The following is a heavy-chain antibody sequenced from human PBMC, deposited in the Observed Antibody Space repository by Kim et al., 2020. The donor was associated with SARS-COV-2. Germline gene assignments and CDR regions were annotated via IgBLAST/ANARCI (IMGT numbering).Heavy chain of an antibody. CDR3: AKYYDFWSGYYAFDI. D-gene: IGHD3-3*01. Sequence: DSVKGRFTISRDNAKNSLYLQMNSLRAEDTAVYYCAKYYDFWSGYYAFDIWGQGTMVTVSS. J-gene: IGHJ3*02. V-gene: IGHV3-48*03.